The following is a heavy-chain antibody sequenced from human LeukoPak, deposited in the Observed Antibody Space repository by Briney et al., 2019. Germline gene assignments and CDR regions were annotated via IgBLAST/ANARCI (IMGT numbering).Heavy chain of an antibody. V-gene: IGHV3-11*01. J-gene: IGHJ4*02. Sequence: GGSLRLSCAASGFTFSDYYMIWIRQAPGRGLEWVSYISGSGSTIYYADSVNGRFTISRDNAKNSLYLQMNSLRARDRPGYYVGGSDSNISYADSGKGRFTHTRDNANNSLYLQKNSMRAEDPAVYYCAKTRPRGVGAPGHWGQGTLVTVSS. D-gene: IGHD2-15*01. CDR3: GGSDSNISYADSGKGRFTHTRDNANNSLYLQKNSMRAEDPAVYYCAKTRPRGVGAPGH. CDR2: ISGSGSTI. CDR1: GFTFSDYY.